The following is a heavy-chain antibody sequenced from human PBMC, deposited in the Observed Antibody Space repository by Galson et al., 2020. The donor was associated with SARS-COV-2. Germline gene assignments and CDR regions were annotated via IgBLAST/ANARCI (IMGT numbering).Heavy chain of an antibody. CDR2: IYYKGST. D-gene: IGHD3-22*01. Sequence: QTPSLTRTVSGGSISSGGYYWSWTRPHPGKGLEWIEYIYYKGSTYYNPSLKSLVTISVDTSKNQFSLKLRSVTAADTAVYYCARGIDGSCYYAVVVWVDSGGQG. CDR3: ARGIDGSCYYAVVVWVDS. V-gene: IGHV4-31*01. J-gene: IGHJ5*02. CDR1: GGSISSGGYY.